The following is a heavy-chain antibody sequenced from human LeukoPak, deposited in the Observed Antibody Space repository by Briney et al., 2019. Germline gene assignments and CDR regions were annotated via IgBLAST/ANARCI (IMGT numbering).Heavy chain of an antibody. D-gene: IGHD2-8*01. Sequence: PSQTLSLTCTVSGGSISSGGYYWSWIRQHPGKGLEWIGYIYYSGSTYYNPSLKSRVTISVDTSKNQFSLKLSSVTAADTAVYYCAREAIYASPRDNYGMDVWGQGTTVTVSS. V-gene: IGHV4-31*03. CDR1: GGSISSGGYY. CDR2: IYYSGST. CDR3: AREAIYASPRDNYGMDV. J-gene: IGHJ6*02.